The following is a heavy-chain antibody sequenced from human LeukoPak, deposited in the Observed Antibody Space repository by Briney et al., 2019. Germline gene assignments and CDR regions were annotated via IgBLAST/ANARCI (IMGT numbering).Heavy chain of an antibody. V-gene: IGHV4-59*02. CDR3: SEGYFEPFDH. D-gene: IGHD2/OR15-2a*01. CDR2: LSYTGKT. CDR1: GASVSSSH. Sequence: SETLSLTCVVSGASVSSSHWNWIRQVPGKGLEWIGCLSYTGKTDYNPPFTSRVTISLDTSKNQVSLKLRSVTAADTAVYYCSEGYFEPFDHWGQGTLVSVSS. J-gene: IGHJ4*02.